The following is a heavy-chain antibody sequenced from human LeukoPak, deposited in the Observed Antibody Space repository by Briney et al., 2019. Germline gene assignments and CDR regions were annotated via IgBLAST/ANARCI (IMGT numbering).Heavy chain of an antibody. CDR1: GGSISSGSYY. V-gene: IGHV4-61*02. CDR2: IYTSGST. J-gene: IGHJ4*02. CDR3: ARSPLVRFDY. Sequence: SETLSLTYTVSGGSISSGSYYWSWIRQPAGKGLEWIGRIYTSGSTNYNPSLKSRVTISLDTSNNQFSLKLTSVTAADTAVYYCARSPLVRFDYWGRGTLVTVSS.